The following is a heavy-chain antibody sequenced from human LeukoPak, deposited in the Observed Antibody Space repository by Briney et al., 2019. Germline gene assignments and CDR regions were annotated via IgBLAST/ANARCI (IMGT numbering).Heavy chain of an antibody. J-gene: IGHJ3*02. Sequence: GESLKISCKGSGYTFSNYWIAWVRQMPGKGLEWMGIYPADSYSRYSPSFQGQVTISVDRSINTAYLQWSSLKASDTAMYYCARRPPPFDDAFDIWGQGTMVTVSS. CDR3: ARRPPPFDDAFDI. V-gene: IGHV5-51*01. CDR2: YPADSYS. CDR1: GYTFSNYW. D-gene: IGHD3-10*01.